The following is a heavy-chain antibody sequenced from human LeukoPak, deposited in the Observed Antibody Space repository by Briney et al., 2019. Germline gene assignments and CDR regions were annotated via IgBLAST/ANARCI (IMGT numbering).Heavy chain of an antibody. J-gene: IGHJ5*02. CDR1: GGTFSSYA. V-gene: IGHV1-69*04. CDR3: ARTPRGGYCSGGSCYSVDWFDP. CDR2: IIPIFGIA. Sequence: SVKVSCKASGGTFSSYAISWVRQAPGQGLEWMGRIIPIFGIANYAQKFQGRVTITADKSTSTAYMELSSLRSEDTAVYYCARTPRGGYCSGGSCYSVDWFDPWGRGTLVTVSS. D-gene: IGHD2-15*01.